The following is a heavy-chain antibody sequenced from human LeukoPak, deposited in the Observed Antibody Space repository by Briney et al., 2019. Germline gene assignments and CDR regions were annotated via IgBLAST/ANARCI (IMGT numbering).Heavy chain of an antibody. J-gene: IGHJ4*02. CDR1: GFTFSSYA. CDR3: ARSKGQGSRGRGYYFDY. D-gene: IGHD3-10*01. V-gene: IGHV3-30-3*01. CDR2: ISYDGSNK. Sequence: GGSLRLSCAASGFTFSSYAMHWVRQAPGKRLEWVAVISYDGSNKYYADSVKGRFTISRDNSKNTLYLQMNSLRAEDTAVYYCARSKGQGSRGRGYYFDYWGQGTLVTVSS.